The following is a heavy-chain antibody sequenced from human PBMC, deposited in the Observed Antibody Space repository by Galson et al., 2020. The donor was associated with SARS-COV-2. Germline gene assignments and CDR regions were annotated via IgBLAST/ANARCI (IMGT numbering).Heavy chain of an antibody. D-gene: IGHD2-2*01. Sequence: GGSLRLSCSASGFIFSDYAMHWVRQAPGKGLEYVSAMSPNGGTSFYADSVNGRFTMSRDNSENMFYLQMTALRLEDTGFYYCLSYSSTRQNHWGRGTLVTVSS. J-gene: IGHJ5*02. CDR2: MSPNGGTS. CDR3: LSYSSTRQNH. CDR1: GFIFSDYA. V-gene: IGHV3-64D*06.